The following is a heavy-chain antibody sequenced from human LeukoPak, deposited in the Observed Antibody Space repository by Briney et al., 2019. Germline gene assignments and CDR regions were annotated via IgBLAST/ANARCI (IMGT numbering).Heavy chain of an antibody. Sequence: GGSLRLSCAASGFTFNNYYMSWVRQAPGKGLEWVSSISSSSSYIYYADSVKGRFTISRGNAKNSLYLQMNSLRAEDTAVYYCASESITARYYYYGMDVWGQGTTVTVSS. CDR3: ASESITARYYYYGMDV. D-gene: IGHD6-6*01. CDR1: GFTFNNYY. J-gene: IGHJ6*02. V-gene: IGHV3-21*01. CDR2: ISSSSSYI.